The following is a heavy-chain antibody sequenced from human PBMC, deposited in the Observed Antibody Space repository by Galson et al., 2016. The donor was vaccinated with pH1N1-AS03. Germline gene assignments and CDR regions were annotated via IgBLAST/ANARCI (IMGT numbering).Heavy chain of an antibody. Sequence: SLRLSCAASGFTFSGFWMNWVRQAPGKGLEWVAHINQDGSEKNYVDSVKGRFTISRDHAKNLLYLQMNSRRVEDNAVYYLSRDLNDKYRGDLGYWGQGTLVTVSS. V-gene: IGHV3-7*03. J-gene: IGHJ4*02. D-gene: IGHD5-12*01. CDR3: SRDLNDKYRGDLGY. CDR1: GFTFSGFW. CDR2: INQDGSEK.